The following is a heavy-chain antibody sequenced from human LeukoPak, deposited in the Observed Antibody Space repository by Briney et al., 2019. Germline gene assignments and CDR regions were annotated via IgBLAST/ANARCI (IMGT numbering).Heavy chain of an antibody. Sequence: GGSLRLSCAASGFTFSSYAMSWVRQAPGKGLEWVSAISGSGGSTYYADSVKGRFTISRDNSKNTLYLQMNSLRAEDTAVYYCAKETLVQLERGFNWFDPWGQGTLVTVSS. CDR1: GFTFSSYA. CDR3: AKETLVQLERGFNWFDP. D-gene: IGHD1-1*01. J-gene: IGHJ5*02. V-gene: IGHV3-23*01. CDR2: ISGSGGST.